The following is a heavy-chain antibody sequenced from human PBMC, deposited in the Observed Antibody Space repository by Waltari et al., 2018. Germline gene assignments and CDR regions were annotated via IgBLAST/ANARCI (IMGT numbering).Heavy chain of an antibody. V-gene: IGHV3-30*02. J-gene: IGHJ4*02. D-gene: IGHD3-3*01. CDR1: GFTFSSYG. CDR3: AKDLDLPPSPARAY. Sequence: QVQLVESGGGVVQPGGSLRLSCAASGFTFSSYGMHWVRQAPGKGLEWVAFIRYDGSNKYYADSVKGRFTISRDNSKNTLYLQMNSLRAEDTAVYYCAKDLDLPPSPARAYWGQGTLVTVSS. CDR2: IRYDGSNK.